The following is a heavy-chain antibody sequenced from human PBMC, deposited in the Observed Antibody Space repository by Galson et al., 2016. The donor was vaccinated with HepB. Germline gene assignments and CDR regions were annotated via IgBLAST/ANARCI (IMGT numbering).Heavy chain of an antibody. J-gene: IGHJ6*02. D-gene: IGHD7-27*01. CDR3: ASVLGIRDYYGMDI. V-gene: IGHV3-48*02. CDR2: ISRNSLTI. CDR1: GFTFSSNS. Sequence: SLRLSCAASGFTFSSNSMNWVRQAPGKGLEWVSYISRNSLTIHYADSVKGRFTISRDNAKNSLYLQMNSLRYEDTAVYYCASVLGIRDYYGMDIWGQGTTVTVSS.